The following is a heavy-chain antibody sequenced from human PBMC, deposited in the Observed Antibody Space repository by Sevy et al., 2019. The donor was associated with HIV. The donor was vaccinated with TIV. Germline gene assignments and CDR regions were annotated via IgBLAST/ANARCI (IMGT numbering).Heavy chain of an antibody. V-gene: IGHV3-23*01. CDR2: ISGSGGST. D-gene: IGHD1-26*01. J-gene: IGHJ4*02. CDR3: AGPHKLLFYY. Sequence: GGSLRLSRAASGFTFSSYAMSWVRQAPGKGLEWVSAISGSGGSTYYADSVKGRFTISRDNSKNTLYLQMNSLRAEDTAVYYCAGPHKLLFYYWGQGTLVTVSS. CDR1: GFTFSSYA.